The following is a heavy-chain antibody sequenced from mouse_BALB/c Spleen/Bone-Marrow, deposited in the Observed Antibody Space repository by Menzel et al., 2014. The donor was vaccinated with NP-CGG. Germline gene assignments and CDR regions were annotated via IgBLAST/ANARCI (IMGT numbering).Heavy chain of an antibody. CDR2: ILPGSGST. CDR1: GYTFXSYW. V-gene: IGHV1-9*01. J-gene: IGHJ3*01. D-gene: IGHD4-1*01. Sequence: QVQLQQSGAELMKPGASVKISCKATGYTFXSYWIEWVKQRPGHGLEWIGEILPGSGSTKYNEKFKGKATFTADTSSNTAYMQLISLTSEDSAVYYCARKEGFWGAFAYWGQGTLVTVSA. CDR3: ARKEGFWGAFAY.